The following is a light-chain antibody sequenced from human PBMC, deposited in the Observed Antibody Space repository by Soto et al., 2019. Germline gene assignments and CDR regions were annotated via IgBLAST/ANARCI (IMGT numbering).Light chain of an antibody. CDR1: QSIDSY. CDR3: QQSYSAST. Sequence: DIQMTQSPSSLSASVGDRVTITCRASQSIDSYLNWYQQKPGRAPKLLIYGASTLQSGVPSRFSGTGSGTDFTLTISSLQPEDFATCYCQQSYSASTFGQGTKVEIK. V-gene: IGKV1-39*01. J-gene: IGKJ1*01. CDR2: GAS.